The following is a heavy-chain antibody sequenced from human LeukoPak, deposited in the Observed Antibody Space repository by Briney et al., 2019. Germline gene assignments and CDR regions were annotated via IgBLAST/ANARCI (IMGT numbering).Heavy chain of an antibody. CDR2: IYYSGST. CDR3: ARGGYFGNLFDY. V-gene: IGHV4-59*01. CDR1: GGSISSYY. Sequence: SGTLSLTCTVSGGSISSYYWSWIRQPPGKGLEWIGYIYYSGSTNYNPSLKSRVTISVDTSKNQFSLKLSPVTAADTAVYYCARGGYFGNLFDYWGQGTLVTVSS. J-gene: IGHJ4*02. D-gene: IGHD3-10*01.